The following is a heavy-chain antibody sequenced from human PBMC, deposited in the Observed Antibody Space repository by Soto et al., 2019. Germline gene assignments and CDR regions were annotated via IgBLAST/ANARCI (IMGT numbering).Heavy chain of an antibody. D-gene: IGHD1-7*01. CDR2: INWDDDK. CDR3: AHRPDNWNYAGFDY. V-gene: IGHV2-5*02. Sequence: QNTLKESGPTLVKPTQTLTLTCTFSGFSLSTSGVNVGWFRQPPGKALEWLALINWDDDKRYSPSLKNRLTVTKDTSKNQVVLTMTNMDPVDTGTYYCAHRPDNWNYAGFDYWGQGTLVTVSS. J-gene: IGHJ4*02. CDR1: GFSLSTSGVN.